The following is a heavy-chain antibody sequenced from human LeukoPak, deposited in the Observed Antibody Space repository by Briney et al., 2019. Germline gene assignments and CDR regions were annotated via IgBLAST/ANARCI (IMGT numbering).Heavy chain of an antibody. CDR3: ARDLATMIVVVTLDY. J-gene: IGHJ4*02. CDR2: ISYDGSNK. Sequence: HTGGSLRLSCAASGFTFSSYAMHWVRQAPGKGLEWVAVISYDGSNKYYADSVKGRFTISRDNSKNTLYLQMNSLRAEDTAVYYCARDLATMIVVVTLDYWGQGTLVTVSS. V-gene: IGHV3-30-3*01. CDR1: GFTFSSYA. D-gene: IGHD3-22*01.